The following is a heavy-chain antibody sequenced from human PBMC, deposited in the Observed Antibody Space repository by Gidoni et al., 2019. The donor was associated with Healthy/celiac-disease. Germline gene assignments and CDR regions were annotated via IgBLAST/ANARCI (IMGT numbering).Heavy chain of an antibody. J-gene: IGHJ4*02. V-gene: IGHV3-15*01. CDR3: TTDLSYDSSGYYPGVDY. CDR1: GFTFSNAW. D-gene: IGHD3-22*01. Sequence: EVQLVESGGGLVKPGGSLRLSCAASGFTFSNAWMSGVRQAPGKGLEWVGRIKSKTDGGTTDYAAPVKGRFTISRDDSKNTLYLQMNSLKTEDTAVYYCTTDLSYDSSGYYPGVDYWGQGTLVTVSS. CDR2: IKSKTDGGTT.